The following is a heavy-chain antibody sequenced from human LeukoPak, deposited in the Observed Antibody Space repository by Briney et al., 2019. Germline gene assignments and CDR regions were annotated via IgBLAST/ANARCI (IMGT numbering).Heavy chain of an antibody. D-gene: IGHD2-2*02. CDR3: ARGHIVVVPAAIRGSDYYYYYGMDV. J-gene: IGHJ6*02. V-gene: IGHV1-18*01. Sequence: ASVKVSCKASGYTFTSYGISWVRQAPGQGLEWMGWISAYNGNTNYAQELQGRVTMTTDTSTSTAYMELRSLRSDDTAVYYCARGHIVVVPAAIRGSDYYYYYGMDVWGQGTTVTVSS. CDR1: GYTFTSYG. CDR2: ISAYNGNT.